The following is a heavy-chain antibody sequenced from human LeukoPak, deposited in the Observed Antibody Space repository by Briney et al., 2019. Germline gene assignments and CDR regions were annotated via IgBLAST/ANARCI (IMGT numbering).Heavy chain of an antibody. CDR3: ARSVEGYCSGTSCYYYYYYMDV. CDR2: IYYSGST. CDR1: AGSISSYY. Sequence: SETLSLTCTVSAGSISSYYWSWIRPPPGQGLEWIGYIYYSGSTNYNTSLKSRVTISVDTSKNQFSLKLSSVTAADTAVYYCARSVEGYCSGTSCYYYYYYMDVWGKGTTVTVSS. V-gene: IGHV4-59*01. D-gene: IGHD2-15*01. J-gene: IGHJ6*03.